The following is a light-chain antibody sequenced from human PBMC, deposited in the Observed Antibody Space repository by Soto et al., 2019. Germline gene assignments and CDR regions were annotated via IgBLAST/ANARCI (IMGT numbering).Light chain of an antibody. Sequence: DIVMTQSPLSLPVTPGEPASISCRSSQSLVHINGYNYLNWFLQKPGQSPQLLMYFASNRASGDPDRFSGSGSGTDFTLMISRVEADDVGVYYCMQALQFPYTFAQGTKLEIK. V-gene: IGKV2-28*01. CDR2: FAS. J-gene: IGKJ2*01. CDR3: MQALQFPYT. CDR1: QSLVHINGYNY.